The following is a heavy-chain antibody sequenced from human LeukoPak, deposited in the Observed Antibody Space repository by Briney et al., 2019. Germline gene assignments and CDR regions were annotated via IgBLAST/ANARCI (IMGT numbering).Heavy chain of an antibody. V-gene: IGHV4-34*01. CDR1: GGSFSGYY. Sequence: SETLSLTCAVYGGSFSGYYWSWIRQPPGKGRECIGEINHSGSTNYNPSLKSRVNISVDTSTNQFSLNLSSVTAADTAVYYYARGRESEEEYYDILTNYSNFDYWGQGTLVTVSS. CDR3: ARGRESEEEYYDILTNYSNFDY. J-gene: IGHJ4*02. CDR2: INHSGST. D-gene: IGHD3-9*01.